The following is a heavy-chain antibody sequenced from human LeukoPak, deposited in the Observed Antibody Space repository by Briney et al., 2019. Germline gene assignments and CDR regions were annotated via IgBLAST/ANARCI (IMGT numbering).Heavy chain of an antibody. CDR2: ISAYNGNT. D-gene: IGHD3-9*01. J-gene: IGHJ6*02. CDR3: ARDGINYDILTGYYYGMDV. CDR1: GYTFTSYG. Sequence: EASVKVSCKASGYTFTSYGISWVRQAPGQGLEWMGWISAYNGNTNYAQKLQGRVTMTTDTSTSTAHMELRSLRSDDTAVYYCARDGINYDILTGYYYGMDVWGQGTTVTVSS. V-gene: IGHV1-18*01.